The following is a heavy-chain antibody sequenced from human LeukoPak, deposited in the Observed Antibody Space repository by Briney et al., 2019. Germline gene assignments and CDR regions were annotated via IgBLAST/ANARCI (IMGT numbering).Heavy chain of an antibody. CDR2: IAVGSGNT. CDR1: GFTFTNSA. Sequence: SVKVSCKASGFTFTNSAMQWVRQARGQRLEWIGWIAVGSGNTNYAQKFQQRVTITRDMSTSTAYMELSSLRSEDTAVYYCAADNQQITVWGQGTLVTVSS. D-gene: IGHD5-24*01. CDR3: AADNQQITV. J-gene: IGHJ4*02. V-gene: IGHV1-58*02.